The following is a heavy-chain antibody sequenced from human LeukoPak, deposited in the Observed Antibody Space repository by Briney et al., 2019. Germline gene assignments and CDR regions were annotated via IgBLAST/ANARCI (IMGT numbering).Heavy chain of an antibody. CDR2: IYSDGST. D-gene: IGHD1-26*01. Sequence: GGSLRLSCAASGFTFSDYYMSWVRQAPGKGLEWVSEIYSDGSTYYAASVKGRFSISRDNSKNTLYLQMNSLRAEDTAVYYCARDLREHGVFDIWGQGTMVTVSS. CDR1: GFTFSDYY. J-gene: IGHJ3*02. CDR3: ARDLREHGVFDI. V-gene: IGHV3-53*01.